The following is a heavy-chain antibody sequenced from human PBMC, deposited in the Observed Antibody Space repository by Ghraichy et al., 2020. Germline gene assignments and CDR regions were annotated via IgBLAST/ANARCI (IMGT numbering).Heavy chain of an antibody. CDR2: IDWDDAK. J-gene: IGHJ4*02. CDR1: GFSLSTSGMR. Sequence: SGPTLVKPTQTLTLTCTFSGFSLSTSGMRVSWIRQPPGKALEWLARIDWDDAKFYSTSLKTRLTISKDTSKNQVVLTMTNMDPVDTATYYCARNTPNWGYFDYWGQGTLATVSS. D-gene: IGHD7-27*01. CDR3: ARNTPNWGYFDY. V-gene: IGHV2-70*04.